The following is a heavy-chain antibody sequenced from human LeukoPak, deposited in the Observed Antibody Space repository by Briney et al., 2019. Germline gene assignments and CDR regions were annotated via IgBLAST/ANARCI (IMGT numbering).Heavy chain of an antibody. Sequence: PGGSLRLSCAASGFTFSDYYMSWIRQAPGKGLEWVSYISSAGSVIYYADSVKGRFTISKDNAKDSLYLQMSSLRAEDTAVYYCAKDFMSVLGYGGSPFDYWGQGTLVTVSS. V-gene: IGHV3-11*01. J-gene: IGHJ4*02. D-gene: IGHD4-23*01. CDR2: ISSAGSVI. CDR3: AKDFMSVLGYGGSPFDY. CDR1: GFTFSDYY.